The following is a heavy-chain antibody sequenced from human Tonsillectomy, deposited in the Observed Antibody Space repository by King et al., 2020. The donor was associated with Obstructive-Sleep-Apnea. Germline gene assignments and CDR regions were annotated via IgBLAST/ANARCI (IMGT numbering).Heavy chain of an antibody. CDR1: GFTFSTYS. CDR3: ARANGSGSYWH. Sequence: VQLVQSGGGLVKPGGSLRLSCVVSGFTFSTYSMNWVRQAPGKGLEWVSSITSSSSYIYYADSVKGRFTISRDKAKNSLSLQMNSLRAEDTAVYYCARANGSGSYWHWGQGSLVTVSS. CDR2: ITSSSSYI. V-gene: IGHV3-21*01. J-gene: IGHJ4*02. D-gene: IGHD3-10*01.